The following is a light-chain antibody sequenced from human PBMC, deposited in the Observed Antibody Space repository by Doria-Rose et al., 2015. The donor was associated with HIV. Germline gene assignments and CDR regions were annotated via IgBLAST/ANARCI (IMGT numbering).Light chain of an antibody. V-gene: IGKV4-1*01. CDR2: WAS. Sequence: DIRVTQSPESLGMSLGERATLNCKYNQRRLYTSTNYLAWYQQKPGQPPTLLIYWASTRQSGVPARFSGSGSGTDITLTISSLEAEDVAVYYCQQYYDTPSFGPGTTVDIK. CDR1: QRRLYTSTNY. CDR3: QQYYDTPS. J-gene: IGKJ3*01.